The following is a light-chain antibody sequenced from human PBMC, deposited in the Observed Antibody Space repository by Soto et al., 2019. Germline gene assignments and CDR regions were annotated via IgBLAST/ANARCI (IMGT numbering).Light chain of an antibody. CDR2: SHV. CDR3: QSFDTSLNGYV. CDR1: FSNIGSGHD. V-gene: IGLV1-40*01. Sequence: QSVLTQPPSVSGAPGQRVTVSCTGSFSNIGSGHDVHWYQHVPGKAPQLLIFSHVDRPSGVPDRFAGSTSGTSASLTITGLQADDEADYYCQSFDTSLNGYVFGSGTKVTVL. J-gene: IGLJ1*01.